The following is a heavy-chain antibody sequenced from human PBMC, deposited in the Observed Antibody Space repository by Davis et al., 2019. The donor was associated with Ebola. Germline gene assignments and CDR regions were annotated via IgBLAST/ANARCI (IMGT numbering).Heavy chain of an antibody. D-gene: IGHD2-15*01. Sequence: PSETLSLTCTVSGGSISSSSYYWGWIRQPPGKGLEWIGSIYYSGSTYYNPSLKSRVTISVDTSKNQFSLKLSSVTAADTAVYYCARHTQRLHPYFDYWGQGTLVTVSS. CDR3: ARHTQRLHPYFDY. CDR1: GGSISSSSYY. V-gene: IGHV4-39*01. CDR2: IYYSGST. J-gene: IGHJ4*02.